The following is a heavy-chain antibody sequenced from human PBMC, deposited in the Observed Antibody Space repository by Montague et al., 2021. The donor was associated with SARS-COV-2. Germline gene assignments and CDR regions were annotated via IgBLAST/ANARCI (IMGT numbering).Heavy chain of an antibody. CDR1: GDSISTYY. CDR2: IYYNGYT. Sequence: SETLSLTCTVSGDSISTYYWSWIRQPPGKGLEWIGYIYYNGYTNYNSSLKSRVTITVDTSKNQFPLRLSLVTAADTAVYFCARGGATYYYDTSGYVNAFDNWGQGTMVTVSS. J-gene: IGHJ3*02. CDR3: ARGGATYYYDTSGYVNAFDN. V-gene: IGHV4-59*01. D-gene: IGHD3-22*01.